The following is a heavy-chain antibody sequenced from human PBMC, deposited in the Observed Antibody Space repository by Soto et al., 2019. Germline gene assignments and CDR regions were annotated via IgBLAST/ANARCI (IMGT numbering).Heavy chain of an antibody. J-gene: IGHJ3*01. D-gene: IGHD3-22*01. CDR3: AISKDTSGAFDF. CDR1: GYTFSAYY. Sequence: ASVKVSCKASGYTFSAYYAHCVRQAPGQGLEWMGLINPSVGDTSHAQKFQGRVTLTRDTSTSTVYMELNSLTSEDTAMYYCAISKDTSGAFDFWGQGTMVTVSS. CDR2: INPSVGDT. V-gene: IGHV1-46*01.